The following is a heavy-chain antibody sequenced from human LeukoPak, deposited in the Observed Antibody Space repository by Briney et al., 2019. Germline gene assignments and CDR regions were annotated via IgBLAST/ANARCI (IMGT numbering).Heavy chain of an antibody. CDR3: ARGTYNTSPPDL. Sequence: SETLSLTCTVSGVSIRSNYWSWVRQPPGKGLEWVGYVYYTGSTKYNPSLKSRVTISVDTSRSQFSLKLSSVTAADTAVYYCARGTYNTSPPDLWGQGTMVTVSS. CDR2: VYYTGST. J-gene: IGHJ3*01. D-gene: IGHD1-14*01. CDR1: GVSIRSNY. V-gene: IGHV4-59*01.